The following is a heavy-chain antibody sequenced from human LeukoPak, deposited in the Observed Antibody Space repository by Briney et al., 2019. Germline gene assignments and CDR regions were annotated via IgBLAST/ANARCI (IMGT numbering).Heavy chain of an antibody. D-gene: IGHD3-9*01. V-gene: IGHV3-21*01. J-gene: IGHJ6*03. Sequence: GGSLRLSCAASGFTFSSYSMNWVRQAPGKGLEWVSSISSSSSYIYYADSVKGRFTISRDNAKNSLYLQMNSLRAEDTAVYYCARVEQRGILTGYFPQQTYYYMDVWGKGTTVTVSS. CDR1: GFTFSSYS. CDR2: ISSSSSYI. CDR3: ARVEQRGILTGYFPQQTYYYMDV.